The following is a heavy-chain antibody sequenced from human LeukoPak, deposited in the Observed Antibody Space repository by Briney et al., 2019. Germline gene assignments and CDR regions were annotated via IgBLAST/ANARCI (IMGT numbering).Heavy chain of an antibody. D-gene: IGHD3-3*01. J-gene: IGHJ4*02. Sequence: PGGSLRLSCAASGFTFSSYAMSWVRQAPGKGLEWVSAISGSGGSTYYADSVKGRFTISRDNSKNTLYLQMNSLRAEDTAVYYCAKDGEDFWSGYYTGYWGQGTLVTASS. CDR1: GFTFSSYA. V-gene: IGHV3-23*01. CDR2: ISGSGGST. CDR3: AKDGEDFWSGYYTGY.